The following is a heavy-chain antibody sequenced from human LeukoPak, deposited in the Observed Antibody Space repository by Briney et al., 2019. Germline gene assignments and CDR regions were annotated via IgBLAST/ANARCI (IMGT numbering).Heavy chain of an antibody. J-gene: IGHJ4*02. D-gene: IGHD3-10*01. Sequence: ASVKVSCKASGYTFTSYYMHWVRQAPGQGLEWMGIINPSGGSTSYAQKFQGRVTMTRDMSTSTVYMELNRLRSDDTAVYSCAREYYYSSGNYYNRIDYWGQGTLVTVSS. CDR1: GYTFTSYY. CDR2: INPSGGST. CDR3: AREYYYSSGNYYNRIDY. V-gene: IGHV1-46*01.